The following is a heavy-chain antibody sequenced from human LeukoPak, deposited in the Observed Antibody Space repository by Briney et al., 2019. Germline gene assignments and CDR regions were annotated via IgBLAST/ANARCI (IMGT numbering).Heavy chain of an antibody. CDR3: AKSLATAHYFDF. D-gene: IGHD5-12*01. CDR2: FGVSGNT. J-gene: IGHJ4*02. CDR1: GFTFSNYG. Sequence: GGSLRLSCAASGFTFSNYGTNWVRQAPGKGLEWVSIFGVSGNTYYADSVKGRFTISRDNSENTLYLQMNSLRAEDTALYYCAKSLATAHYFDFWGQGTLVTVSS. V-gene: IGHV3-23*01.